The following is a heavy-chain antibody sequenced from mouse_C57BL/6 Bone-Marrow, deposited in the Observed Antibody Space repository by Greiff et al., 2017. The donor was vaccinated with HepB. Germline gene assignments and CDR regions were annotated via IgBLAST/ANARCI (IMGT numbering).Heavy chain of an antibody. CDR3: ARGHYYYYGPWFAY. CDR1: GYTFTGYW. CDR2: ILPGSGST. J-gene: IGHJ3*01. V-gene: IGHV1-9*01. Sequence: VKLVESGAELLKPGASVKLSCKATGYTFTGYWIEWVKQRPGHGLEWIGEILPGSGSTNYNEKFKGKATFTADTSSNTAYMQLSSLTTEDSAIYYCARGHYYYYGPWFAYWGQGTLVTVSA. D-gene: IGHD1-1*01.